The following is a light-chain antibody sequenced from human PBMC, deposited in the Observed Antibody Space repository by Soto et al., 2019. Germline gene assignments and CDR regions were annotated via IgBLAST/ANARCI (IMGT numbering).Light chain of an antibody. Sequence: DIQMTQSPSTLSASVGDRVTITCRASQSISSWLAWYRQKPGKAPKLLIYAASGLASGVPSRFSGSVSGTEFTLTISSLQPDDFATYYCQRYDTYSWTFGQGTKVDIK. CDR3: QRYDTYSWT. CDR2: AAS. V-gene: IGKV1-5*03. CDR1: QSISSW. J-gene: IGKJ1*01.